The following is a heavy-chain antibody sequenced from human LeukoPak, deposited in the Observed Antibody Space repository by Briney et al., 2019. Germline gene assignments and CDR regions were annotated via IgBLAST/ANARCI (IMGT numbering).Heavy chain of an antibody. CDR2: INPHTGAA. CDR3: ARGKSGYSP. CDR1: GYTFTVNY. Sequence: ASVKVSCKVSGYTFTVNYIHWDRQTPGRGLESMGLINPHTGAAKYTQSFQGRVTLTRDTSSSTAYMHLSSLRFDDTAVYYCARGKSGYSPWGQGTPVTVSS. D-gene: IGHD3-22*01. J-gene: IGHJ4*02. V-gene: IGHV1-2*02.